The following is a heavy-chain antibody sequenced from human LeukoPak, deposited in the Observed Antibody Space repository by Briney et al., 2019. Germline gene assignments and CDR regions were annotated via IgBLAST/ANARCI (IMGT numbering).Heavy chain of an antibody. V-gene: IGHV4-34*01. CDR2: INHSGST. Sequence: GSLRLSCAASGFTFSSYAMSWIRQPPGKGLEWIGEINHSGSTNYNPSLKSRVTISVDTSKNQFSLKLSSVTAADTAVYYCASRHNWSYPFDPWGQGTPVTVSS. D-gene: IGHD1-7*01. J-gene: IGHJ5*02. CDR1: GFTFSSYA. CDR3: ASRHNWSYPFDP.